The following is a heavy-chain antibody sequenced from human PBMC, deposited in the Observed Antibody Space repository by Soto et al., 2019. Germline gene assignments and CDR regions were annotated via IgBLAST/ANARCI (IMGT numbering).Heavy chain of an antibody. CDR2: IYYSGST. V-gene: IGHV4-59*01. CDR3: ARDGYCSGGSCYNWFDP. Sequence: SHTLPLPCTVTRGTITSYSWSWIQQHTRKRLGWIGYIYYSGSTNYNPSLKSRVTISVDTSKNQFSLKLSSVTAADTAVYYCARDGYCSGGSCYNWFDPWGQGTMVNVSS. D-gene: IGHD2-15*01. CDR1: RGTITSYS. J-gene: IGHJ5*02.